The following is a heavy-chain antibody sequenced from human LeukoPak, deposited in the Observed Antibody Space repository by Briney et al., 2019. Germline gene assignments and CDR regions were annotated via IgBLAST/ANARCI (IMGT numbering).Heavy chain of an antibody. CDR2: IYTSGST. V-gene: IGHV4-61*02. CDR1: GGSISSGSYY. D-gene: IGHD6-19*01. CDR3: ASYSGGSGWYGYFDY. Sequence: SQTLFLTCTVSGGSISSGSYYWSWIRQPAGKGLEWIGRIYTSGSTNYNPSLTSRVTISVDTSKNQYSLKLSSVTAADTAVYYCASYSGGSGWYGYFDYWGQGTLVTVSS. J-gene: IGHJ4*02.